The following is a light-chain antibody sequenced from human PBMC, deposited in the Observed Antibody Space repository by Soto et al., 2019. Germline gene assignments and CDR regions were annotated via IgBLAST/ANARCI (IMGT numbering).Light chain of an antibody. V-gene: IGLV2-14*01. Sequence: QSVLTQPASVSGSPGQSIAISCTGTSSDVGSHNHVSWYQQYPGKAPKLIIYEVSNRPSGVSARFSGSKFGSTASLTISGLQAEDEAEYYCNSLSAAGSSYDFGPGTKVTVL. CDR2: EVS. CDR3: NSLSAAGSSYD. CDR1: SSDVGSHNH. J-gene: IGLJ1*01.